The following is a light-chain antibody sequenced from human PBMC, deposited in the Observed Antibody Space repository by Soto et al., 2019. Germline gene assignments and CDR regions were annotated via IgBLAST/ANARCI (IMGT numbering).Light chain of an antibody. J-gene: IGLJ3*02. V-gene: IGLV2-14*01. CDR3: SSYRSSSTM. Sequence: QSALTQPASVSGSPGQSITISCTGTSSGVGDYNYVSWYQQHPGKAPKLLIYEVSNRPSGVSNRFSGSKSGNTASLTISGLQAEDEADYYCSSYRSSSTMFGGGTKLTVL. CDR1: SSGVGDYNY. CDR2: EVS.